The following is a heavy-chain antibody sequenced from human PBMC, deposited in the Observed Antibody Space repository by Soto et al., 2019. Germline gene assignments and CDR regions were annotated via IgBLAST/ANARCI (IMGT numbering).Heavy chain of an antibody. Sequence: EVQLVESGGGLVKPGGSLRLSCAASGFTFSNAWMSWVRQAPGKGLEWVGRIKSKTDGGTTDYAAPVKGRFTISRDDSKNTLYLQMNSLTTEDTAVYYFTTEYYDIWTGYWGGFDYWGQGTLVTVSS. J-gene: IGHJ4*02. D-gene: IGHD3-9*01. CDR1: GFTFSNAW. CDR2: IKSKTDGGTT. CDR3: TTEYYDIWTGYWGGFDY. V-gene: IGHV3-15*01.